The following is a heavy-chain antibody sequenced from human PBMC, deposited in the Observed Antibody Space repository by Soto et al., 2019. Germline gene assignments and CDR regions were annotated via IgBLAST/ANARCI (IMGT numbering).Heavy chain of an antibody. D-gene: IGHD6-13*01. Sequence: ASVKVSCKASGYTFTGYYMHWVRQAPGQGLEWMGWINPNSGGTNYAQKFQGRVTMTRDTSISTAYMELSRLRSDDTAVYYCAREVAAAQGWFDPWGQGTLVTVSS. V-gene: IGHV1-2*02. CDR3: AREVAAAQGWFDP. CDR2: INPNSGGT. J-gene: IGHJ5*02. CDR1: GYTFTGYY.